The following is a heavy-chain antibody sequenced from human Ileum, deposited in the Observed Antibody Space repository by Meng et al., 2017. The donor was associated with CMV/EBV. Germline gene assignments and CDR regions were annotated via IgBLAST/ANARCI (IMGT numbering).Heavy chain of an antibody. CDR2: IKQDGSEK. V-gene: IGHV3-7*02. Sequence: ETLSLTCTVSGDSISSSIYYWGWIRQSPGKGLEWMANIKQDGSEKYYVDSVKGRFTISRDNAKNSLYLQMNSLRAEDTAVYYCARVLGCSSTSCYSNWFDPWGQGILVTVSS. D-gene: IGHD2-2*01. J-gene: IGHJ5*02. CDR1: GDSISSSIYY. CDR3: ARVLGCSSTSCYSNWFDP.